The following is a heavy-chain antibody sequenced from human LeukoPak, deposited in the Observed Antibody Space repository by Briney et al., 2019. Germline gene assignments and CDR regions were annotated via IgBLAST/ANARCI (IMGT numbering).Heavy chain of an antibody. J-gene: IGHJ4*02. CDR2: IYTSGST. D-gene: IGHD3-22*01. V-gene: IGHV4-4*07. Sequence: PSETLSLTCTVSGGSISSYYWSWIRQPAGKGLEWIGRIYTSGSTNYNPSLKSRVTMSVDTSKNQFSLKLSSVTAADTAVYYCAGDIVKDSSGSLFDYWGQGTLVTVSS. CDR1: GGSISSYY. CDR3: AGDIVKDSSGSLFDY.